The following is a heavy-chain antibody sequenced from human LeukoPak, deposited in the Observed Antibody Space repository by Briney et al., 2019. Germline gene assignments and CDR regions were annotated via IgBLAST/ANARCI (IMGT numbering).Heavy chain of an antibody. V-gene: IGHV1-2*02. D-gene: IGHD6-19*01. CDR1: GYTFTGYY. CDR3: ARVEGKGYSSGPGDY. Sequence: ASVKVSCKASGYTFTGYYMHWLRQAPGQGLEWMGWINPNSGGTNYAQKFQGRVTMTRDTSISTAYMELSRLRSDDTAVYYCARVEGKGYSSGPGDYWGQGTLVTVSS. J-gene: IGHJ4*02. CDR2: INPNSGGT.